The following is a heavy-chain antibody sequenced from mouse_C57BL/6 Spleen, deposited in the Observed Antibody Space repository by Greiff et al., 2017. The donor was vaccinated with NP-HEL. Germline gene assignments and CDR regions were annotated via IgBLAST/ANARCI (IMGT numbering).Heavy chain of an antibody. Sequence: VQGVESGPGLVAPSQSLSITCTVSGFSLTSYAISWVRQPPGKGLEWLGVIWTGGGTNYNSALKSRLSISKDNSKSQVFLKMNSLQTDDTARYYCASNQRSYDYERGYYAMDYWGQGTSVTVSS. CDR1: GFSLTSYA. V-gene: IGHV2-9-1*01. CDR2: IWTGGGT. CDR3: ASNQRSYDYERGYYAMDY. J-gene: IGHJ4*01. D-gene: IGHD2-4*01.